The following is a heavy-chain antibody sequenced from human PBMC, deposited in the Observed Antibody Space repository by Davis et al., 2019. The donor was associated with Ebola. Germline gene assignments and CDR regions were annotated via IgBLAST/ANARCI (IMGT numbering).Heavy chain of an antibody. CDR1: GGSISSGGYS. V-gene: IGHV4-30-2*01. D-gene: IGHD3-9*01. J-gene: IGHJ6*02. CDR2: IYHSGST. CDR3: ASGYDILTGYYLSRDYYYGMDV. Sequence: SETLSLTCAVSGGSISSGGYSWSWIRQPPGKGLEWIGYIYHSGSTYYNPSLKSRVTISVDRSKNQFSLKLSSVTAADTAVYYCASGYDILTGYYLSRDYYYGMDVWGQGTTVTVSS.